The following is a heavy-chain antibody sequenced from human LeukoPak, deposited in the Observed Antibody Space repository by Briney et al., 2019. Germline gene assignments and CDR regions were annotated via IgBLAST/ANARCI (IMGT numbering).Heavy chain of an antibody. J-gene: IGHJ6*02. V-gene: IGHV3-48*03. CDR2: ISSSGSTI. Sequence: GGSLRLSCAASGFTFSSYEMNWVRQAPGKGLEWVSYISSSGSTIYNADSVKGRFTISRDNAKNSLYLQMNSLRAEDTAVYYCARQAAAGYYYYYYGMDVWGQGTTVTVSS. CDR1: GFTFSSYE. D-gene: IGHD6-13*01. CDR3: ARQAAAGYYYYYYGMDV.